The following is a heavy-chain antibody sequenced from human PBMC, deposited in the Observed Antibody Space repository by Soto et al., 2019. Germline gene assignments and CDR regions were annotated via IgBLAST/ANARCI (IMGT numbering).Heavy chain of an antibody. D-gene: IGHD6-13*01. CDR2: IRSKANSYAT. Sequence: GGSLRLSCAASGFTFSGSAMHWVRQASGKGLEWVGRIRSKANSYATAYAASVKGRFTISRDDSKNTAYLQMNSLKTEDTAVYYCTRSLAAELYYYYGMDVWGQGTTVTVSS. J-gene: IGHJ6*02. CDR1: GFTFSGSA. V-gene: IGHV3-73*01. CDR3: TRSLAAELYYYYGMDV.